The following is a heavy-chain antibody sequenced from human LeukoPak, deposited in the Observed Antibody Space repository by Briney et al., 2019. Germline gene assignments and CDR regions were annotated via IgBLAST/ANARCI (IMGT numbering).Heavy chain of an antibody. J-gene: IGHJ6*02. D-gene: IGHD3-22*01. CDR1: GYTFTGYY. Sequence: ASVKVSCKASGYTFTGYYMHWVRQAPGQGLEWMGWINPNSGGTNYAQKFQGRVTMTRDTSISTAYMELSRLRSDDTAVYYCARSGSYDSSGYYYLGVDYYYGMDVWGQGTTVTVS. V-gene: IGHV1-2*02. CDR3: ARSGSYDSSGYYYLGVDYYYGMDV. CDR2: INPNSGGT.